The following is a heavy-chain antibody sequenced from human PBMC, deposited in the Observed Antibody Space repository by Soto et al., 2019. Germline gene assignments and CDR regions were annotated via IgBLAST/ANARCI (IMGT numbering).Heavy chain of an antibody. Sequence: GGSLRLSCAASGFTFSSYTMNWVRQAPGKGLEWVSYISGSSGSIYYADSVKGRFTISRDNSKNTLYLQMNSLRAEDTAVYYCAKRLGYCSSTSCLVVDYYYGMDVWGQGTTVTVSS. CDR2: ISGSSGSI. V-gene: IGHV3-23*01. CDR3: AKRLGYCSSTSCLVVDYYYGMDV. CDR1: GFTFSSYT. J-gene: IGHJ6*02. D-gene: IGHD2-2*01.